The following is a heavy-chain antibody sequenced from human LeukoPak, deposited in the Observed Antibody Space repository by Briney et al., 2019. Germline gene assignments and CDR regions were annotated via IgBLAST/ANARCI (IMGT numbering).Heavy chain of an antibody. CDR2: IRNKADSYTT. D-gene: IGHD4-23*01. CDR3: DRVLKRVYGGNAIDY. V-gene: IGHV3-72*01. Sequence: GGSLRLSCAASGLTFSDHYMDWVRQAPGKGLEWVGRIRNKADSYTTEYAASVKGRFTISRDDSKNSLRLQMNSLKTEDTAVYYCDRVLKRVYGGNAIDYWGQGTLVTVSS. CDR1: GLTFSDHY. J-gene: IGHJ4*02.